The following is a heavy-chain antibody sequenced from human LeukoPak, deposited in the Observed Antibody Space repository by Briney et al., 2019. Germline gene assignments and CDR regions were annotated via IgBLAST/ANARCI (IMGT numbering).Heavy chain of an antibody. CDR1: GFTFTTYN. J-gene: IGHJ4*02. CDR3: TRERYIIFRQASRAYFDY. D-gene: IGHD3/OR15-3a*01. CDR2: ISSDSNYI. Sequence: GGSLRLSCTASGFTFTTYNMNWVRQAPGKGLEWVSSISSDSNYIYYADSVRGRFTISRDNAKNSLYLQMNSLRADDTAVYYCTRERYIIFRQASRAYFDYWGQGTLVTVSS. V-gene: IGHV3-21*01.